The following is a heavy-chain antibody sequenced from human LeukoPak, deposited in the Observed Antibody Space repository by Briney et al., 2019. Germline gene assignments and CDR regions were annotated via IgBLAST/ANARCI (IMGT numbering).Heavy chain of an antibody. Sequence: RSGGSLRLSCVVSGFTFSKSWMSWIRQAPGKGLEWVAEMNSDGSVKSYVDSVKGRFTIFRDNTKNSLYLQMNSLRDEDTAVYYCTRDPGWGGIDYWGQGTLVTVSS. CDR3: TRDPGWGGIDY. J-gene: IGHJ4*02. V-gene: IGHV3-7*01. D-gene: IGHD7-27*01. CDR1: GFTFSKSW. CDR2: MNSDGSVK.